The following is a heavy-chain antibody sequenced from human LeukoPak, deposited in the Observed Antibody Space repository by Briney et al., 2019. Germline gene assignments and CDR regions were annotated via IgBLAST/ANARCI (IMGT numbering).Heavy chain of an antibody. CDR1: GGSISSYY. CDR3: ARDSYYFGSGNYPFDY. J-gene: IGHJ4*02. CDR2: IYTSGNT. V-gene: IGHV4-4*07. D-gene: IGHD3-10*01. Sequence: SETLSLTCNVSGGSISSYYWSWIRQPAGKGLEWIGRIYTSGNTNYNPSLKSRVTMSVDTSKNQFSLKLSSVTAADTAIYYCARDSYYFGSGNYPFDYWGQGTLVTVSS.